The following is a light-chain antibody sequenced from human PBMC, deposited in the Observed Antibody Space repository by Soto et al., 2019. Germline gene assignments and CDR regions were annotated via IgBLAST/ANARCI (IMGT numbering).Light chain of an antibody. J-gene: IGLJ1*01. CDR1: STDVGGFDL. Sequence: QSVLTQPASVSGSPGQSITISCTGTSTDVGGFDLVSWYQQHPGRAPKLMIYDVTQRPSAVSNRFSGSKSGNTASLTISGLQAEDEADYYCCSFGTTTTDVFGTGTKLTVL. CDR3: CSFGTTTTDV. CDR2: DVT. V-gene: IGLV2-23*02.